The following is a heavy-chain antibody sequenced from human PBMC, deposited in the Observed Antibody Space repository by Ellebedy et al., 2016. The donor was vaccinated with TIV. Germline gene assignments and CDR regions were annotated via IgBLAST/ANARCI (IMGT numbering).Heavy chain of an antibody. CDR2: IIPIFGTA. CDR1: GYTFTSYA. Sequence: ASVKVSCKASGYTFTSYAISWVRQAPGQGLEWMGGIIPIFGTANYAQKFQGRVTITADESTSTAYMELSSLRSEDTAVYYCARDRWPYDSSGYLGYWGQGTLVTVSS. J-gene: IGHJ4*02. CDR3: ARDRWPYDSSGYLGY. D-gene: IGHD3-22*01. V-gene: IGHV1-69*13.